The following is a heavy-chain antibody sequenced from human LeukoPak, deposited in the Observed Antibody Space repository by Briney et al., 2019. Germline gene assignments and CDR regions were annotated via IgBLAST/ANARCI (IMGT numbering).Heavy chain of an antibody. CDR2: IIPIFGTA. D-gene: IGHD3-3*01. J-gene: IGHJ4*02. Sequence: ASVKVSGKASGGTFISYAISWVRQAPGQGLEWMGGIIPIFGTANYAQKFQGRVTITADESTSTAYMELSSLRSEDTAVYYCARDSRPTIFGDWGQGTLVTVSS. CDR3: ARDSRPTIFGD. CDR1: GGTFISYA. V-gene: IGHV1-69*01.